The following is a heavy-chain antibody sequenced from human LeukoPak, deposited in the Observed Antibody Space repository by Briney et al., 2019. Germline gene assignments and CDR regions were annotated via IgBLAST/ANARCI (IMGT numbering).Heavy chain of an antibody. CDR3: GKGRVSE. V-gene: IGHV3-23*01. CDR2: INIGGDT. D-gene: IGHD6-19*01. J-gene: IGHJ4*02. CDR1: GFTFNTQD. Sequence: PGGSLRLSCAASGFTFNTQDMRWVRQAPGKGLEWVSSINIGGDTFYADFVRGRFTISRDNSKNTLDLQMNSLRVEDTAVYYCGKGRVSEWGQGTLVTVSS.